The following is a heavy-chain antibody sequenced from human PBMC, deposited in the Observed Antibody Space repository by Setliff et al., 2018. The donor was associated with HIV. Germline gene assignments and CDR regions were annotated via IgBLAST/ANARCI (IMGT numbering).Heavy chain of an antibody. Sequence: SETLSLTCTVSGGSISSDVYYWGWIRQPPGKALEWIGDIHYTGSTHCNMSLTSRVTMSVDTSKNQFSLGLNSVTAADTAVYYCARRGEDCSRTSCYAFDVWGQGAMVTVSS. J-gene: IGHJ3*01. D-gene: IGHD2-2*01. CDR3: ARRGEDCSRTSCYAFDV. V-gene: IGHV4-39*01. CDR1: GGSISSDVYY. CDR2: IHYTGST.